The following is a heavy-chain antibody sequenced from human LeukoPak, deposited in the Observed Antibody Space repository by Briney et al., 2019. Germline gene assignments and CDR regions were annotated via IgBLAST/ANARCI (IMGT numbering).Heavy chain of an antibody. CDR1: GGSISSYY. CDR2: IYYSGST. J-gene: IGHJ3*01. Sequence: PSETLSLTCTVSGGSISSYYWSWIRQPPGKGLEWIGFIYYSGSTNYNPSLKSRVTISVDTSKNQFSLKLSSVTAADTAVYYCAREGFNYYDSSWGQGTMVTVSS. CDR3: AREGFNYYDSS. D-gene: IGHD3-22*01. V-gene: IGHV4-59*12.